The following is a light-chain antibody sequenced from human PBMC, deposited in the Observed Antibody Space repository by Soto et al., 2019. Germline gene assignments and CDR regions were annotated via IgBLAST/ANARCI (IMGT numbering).Light chain of an antibody. CDR3: QQFNSYPIT. CDR2: AAS. J-gene: IGKJ5*01. V-gene: IGKV1-9*01. CDR1: QGISSN. Sequence: DIHLTQAPSFLSPSLGDRVTITFLASQGISSNLALYQQKPGKAPKPLIYAASTLQSGVPSRFRGSGSGPEFTLTISSMQPEDFANYYCQQFNSYPITFGQGTRMEIK.